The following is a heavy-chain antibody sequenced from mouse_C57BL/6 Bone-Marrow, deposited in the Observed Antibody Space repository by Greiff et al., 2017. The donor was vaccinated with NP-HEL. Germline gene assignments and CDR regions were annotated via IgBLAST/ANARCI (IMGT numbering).Heavy chain of an antibody. Sequence: QVQLKQSGSELRSPGSSVKLSCKDFDSEVFPIAYMSWVRQKPGHGFEWIGGILPSIGRTIYGEKFEDKATLDADTLSNTAYLELNSLTSEDSAIYYCARGYYGSSYGDAMDYWGQGTSVTVSS. CDR3: ARGYYGSSYGDAMDY. V-gene: IGHV15-2*01. CDR2: ILPSIGRT. D-gene: IGHD1-1*01. CDR1: DSEVFPIAY. J-gene: IGHJ4*01.